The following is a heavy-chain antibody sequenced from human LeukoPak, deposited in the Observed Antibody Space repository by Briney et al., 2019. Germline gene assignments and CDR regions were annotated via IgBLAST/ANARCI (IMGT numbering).Heavy chain of an antibody. CDR1: GFTFGDYA. CDR3: ARTPRQIAAADL. D-gene: IGHD6-13*01. Sequence: GGFLRLSCTASGFTFGDYAMSWFRQAPGKGLEWVSSISSSSSYIYYADSVKGRFTISRDNAKNSLYLQMNSLRAEDTAVYYCARTPRQIAAADLWGQGTLVTVSS. CDR2: ISSSSSYI. J-gene: IGHJ5*02. V-gene: IGHV3-21*04.